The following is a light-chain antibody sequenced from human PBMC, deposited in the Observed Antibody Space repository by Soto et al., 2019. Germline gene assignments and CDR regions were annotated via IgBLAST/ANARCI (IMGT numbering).Light chain of an antibody. CDR2: DVS. CDR3: CSYAGSVDV. J-gene: IGLJ1*01. Sequence: QSALTQPRSVSGSPGQSVTISCTGTSSDVGGYNYVSWYQQHPGKAPKLMIYDVSKRPSGVPDRFSGSKSGNTASLTISGLHAEDGDDYYCCSYAGSVDVFGTGTKVTVL. V-gene: IGLV2-11*01. CDR1: SSDVGGYNY.